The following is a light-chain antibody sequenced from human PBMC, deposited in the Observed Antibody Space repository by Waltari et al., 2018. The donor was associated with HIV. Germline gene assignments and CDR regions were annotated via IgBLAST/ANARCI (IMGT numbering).Light chain of an antibody. CDR3: QQANSFPWT. J-gene: IGKJ1*01. CDR1: QGIRSW. Sequence: DIQMTQSPSPVSASVGDRVSITCRASQGIRSWLAWYQQKTGKAPKLLIYAASSLQSRVPSMFSGSGSETDFTLTISSLQPEDSATYYCQQANSFPWTFGQGTKVEIK. CDR2: AAS. V-gene: IGKV1-12*01.